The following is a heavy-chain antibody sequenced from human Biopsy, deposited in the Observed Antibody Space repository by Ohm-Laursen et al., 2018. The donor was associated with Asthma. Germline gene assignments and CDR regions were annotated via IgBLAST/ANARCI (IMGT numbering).Heavy chain of an antibody. CDR1: GASIKTDDHY. V-gene: IGHV4-31*03. CDR3: ARTTYGDDGFDP. J-gene: IGHJ5*02. D-gene: IGHD4-17*01. CDR2: IYYSGST. Sequence: SDTLSLTCTVSGASIKTDDHYWSWIRQHPVKGLEWIGYIYYSGSTYYNPSLKSRVSISLDTSKNQFSLSLTSVTAADTAVYYCARTTYGDDGFDPWGQGTLVTVSS.